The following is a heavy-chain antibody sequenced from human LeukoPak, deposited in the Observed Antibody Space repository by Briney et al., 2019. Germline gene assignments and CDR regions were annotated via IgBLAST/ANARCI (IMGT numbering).Heavy chain of an antibody. CDR1: GYTFTDYY. V-gene: IGHV1-2*02. Sequence: ASVKDSCKASGYTFTDYYIHWVRQAPGQGLEWMGWVNPNSGDTNYVHKFQGRVTMTSDTSISTAYMDLSRVRSDDTAVYYCALMFSSTWYRFDSWGQGTLVTVSS. D-gene: IGHD6-13*01. CDR3: ALMFSSTWYRFDS. CDR2: VNPNSGDT. J-gene: IGHJ4*02.